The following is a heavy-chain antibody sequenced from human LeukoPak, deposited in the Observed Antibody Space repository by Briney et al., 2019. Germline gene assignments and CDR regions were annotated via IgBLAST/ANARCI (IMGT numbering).Heavy chain of an antibody. CDR2: IKDDGSET. D-gene: IGHD5-18*01. J-gene: IGHJ4*02. Sequence: GGSLRLSCAASRFTYSNYWMAWVRQAPGKGLEWVANIKDDGSETYYVASVKGRFTISRDNAKDSLYLQMNSLRAEDTAVYYCAREPRGYSYGLWGRGTLVTVSS. CDR1: RFTYSNYW. V-gene: IGHV3-7*01. CDR3: AREPRGYSYGL.